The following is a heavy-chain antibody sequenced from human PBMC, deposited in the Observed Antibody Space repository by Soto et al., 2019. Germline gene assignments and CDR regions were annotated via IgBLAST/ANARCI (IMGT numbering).Heavy chain of an antibody. Sequence: GGSLRLSCAASGFTFSSYAMHWVRQAPGKGLEWVAVISYDGSNKYYADSVKGRFTISRDNSKNTLYLQMNSLRAEDTAVYYCARVQHGYNPGDLDYWGQGTLVTVSS. CDR1: GFTFSSYA. D-gene: IGHD5-12*01. J-gene: IGHJ4*02. CDR2: ISYDGSNK. CDR3: ARVQHGYNPGDLDY. V-gene: IGHV3-30-3*01.